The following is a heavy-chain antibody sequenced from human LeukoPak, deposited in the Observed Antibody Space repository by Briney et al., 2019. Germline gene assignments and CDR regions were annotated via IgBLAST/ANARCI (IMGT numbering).Heavy chain of an antibody. J-gene: IGHJ6*02. CDR2: INHSGST. D-gene: IGHD3-10*01. Sequence: SETRSLTCAVYGGSFSGYYWSWIRQPPGKGLEWIGEINHSGSTNYNPSLKSRVTISVDTSKNQFSLKLSSVTAADTAVYYCARGRTSYYYGSGSPPTPDYYGMDVWGQGTTVTVSS. CDR3: ARGRTSYYYGSGSPPTPDYYGMDV. V-gene: IGHV4-34*01. CDR1: GGSFSGYY.